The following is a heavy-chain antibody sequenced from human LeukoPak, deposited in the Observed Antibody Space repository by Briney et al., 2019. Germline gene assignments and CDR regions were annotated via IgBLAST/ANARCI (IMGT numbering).Heavy chain of an antibody. V-gene: IGHV3-66*02. CDR3: AKDHAGSGRAFEY. CDR1: GFTVSSNS. Sequence: GGSLRLSCAASGFTVSSNSMSWVRQAPGKGLEWVSIIYSGGSTYNADSVKGRFTVSRDTSKDIVYLQMNSLSADDTGIYYCAKDHAGSGRAFEYWGQGTLLTVSS. J-gene: IGHJ4*02. CDR2: IYSGGST. D-gene: IGHD3-10*01.